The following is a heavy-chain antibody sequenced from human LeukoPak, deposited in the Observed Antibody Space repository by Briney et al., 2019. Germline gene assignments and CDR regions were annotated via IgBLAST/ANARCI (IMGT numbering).Heavy chain of an antibody. V-gene: IGHV3-23*01. J-gene: IGHJ3*02. CDR3: AKDNWSYDSLNAFDI. CDR1: GFTFSSYA. CDR2: ISGSGGST. Sequence: GGSLRLSCAASGFTFSSYAMSWVRQAPGKGLEWVSAISGSGGSTYYADSVKGRFTIPRDNSKNTLYLQMNSLRAEDTAVYYCAKDNWSYDSLNAFDIWGQGTMVTVSS. D-gene: IGHD3-22*01.